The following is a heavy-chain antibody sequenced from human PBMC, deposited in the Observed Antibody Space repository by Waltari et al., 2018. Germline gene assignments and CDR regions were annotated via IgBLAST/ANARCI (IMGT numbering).Heavy chain of an antibody. J-gene: IGHJ6*02. Sequence: EVQLVQSGAEVKKPGESLKISCKGSGYSFTSYWIGWVRQMPGKGLEWMGIIYPGDSDTRYSPSFQGQVTISADKSISTAYLQWSSLKASDTAMYYCARRNYYDSSGYSFYYYYGMDVWGQGTTVTVSS. D-gene: IGHD3-22*01. CDR2: IYPGDSDT. V-gene: IGHV5-51*01. CDR3: ARRNYYDSSGYSFYYYYGMDV. CDR1: GYSFTSYW.